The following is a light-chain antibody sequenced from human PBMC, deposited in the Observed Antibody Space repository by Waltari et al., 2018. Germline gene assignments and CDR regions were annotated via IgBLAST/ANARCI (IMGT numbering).Light chain of an antibody. CDR2: DAS. CDR1: QAITNY. Sequence: DIQMTQSPSSLSASVGDRVTITRQASQAITNYLNWYQQKPGQAPNLLISDASNLEVGVPSRFSVSGSGTHFTFTINSLQPEDIASYYCQQFDTLPLTFGGGTKVEIK. V-gene: IGKV1-33*01. J-gene: IGKJ4*01. CDR3: QQFDTLPLT.